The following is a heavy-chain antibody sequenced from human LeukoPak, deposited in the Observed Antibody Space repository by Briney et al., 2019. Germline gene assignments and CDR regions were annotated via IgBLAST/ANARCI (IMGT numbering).Heavy chain of an antibody. CDR1: GYAFTSYY. Sequence: GASVKVSCKASGYAFTSYYMHWVRQAPGQGLEWMGGIIPIFGTANYAQKFQGRVTITTDESTSTAYMELSSLRSEDTAVYYCARDTIESTRGSGSSNFDYWGQGTLVTVSS. V-gene: IGHV1-69*05. J-gene: IGHJ4*02. CDR3: ARDTIESTRGSGSSNFDY. CDR2: IIPIFGTA. D-gene: IGHD3-10*01.